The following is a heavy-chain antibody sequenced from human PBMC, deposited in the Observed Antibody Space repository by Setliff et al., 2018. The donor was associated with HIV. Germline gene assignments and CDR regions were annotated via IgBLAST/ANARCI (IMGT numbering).Heavy chain of an antibody. V-gene: IGHV4-59*01. J-gene: IGHJ4*02. CDR2: IYDTGKI. CDR3: ARVLFGQSGSYKNYYFDY. Sequence: SETLSLTCIVSGGPFSSYFWSWIRQSPGKGLEWIGNIYDTGKINYNPSLKGRVTMSIDMSEDQFSLNLRSVTAADTATYYCARVLFGQSGSYKNYYFDYWGQGTLVTVSS. D-gene: IGHD3-10*01. CDR1: GGPFSSYF.